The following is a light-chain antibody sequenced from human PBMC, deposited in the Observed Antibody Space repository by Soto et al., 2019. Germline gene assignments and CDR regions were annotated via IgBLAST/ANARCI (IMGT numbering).Light chain of an antibody. CDR1: QSVSNW. J-gene: IGKJ1*01. CDR2: KAS. CDR3: QHYNGYRWT. Sequence: DIQITQSPSTLSASVGDRVTITCRASQSVSNWLAWYQQKPGKAPKILIYKASSLESGVPSRFSGSGSGTEFTLTISSLRPDDFATYHCQHYNGYRWTFGQGTKVDIK. V-gene: IGKV1-5*03.